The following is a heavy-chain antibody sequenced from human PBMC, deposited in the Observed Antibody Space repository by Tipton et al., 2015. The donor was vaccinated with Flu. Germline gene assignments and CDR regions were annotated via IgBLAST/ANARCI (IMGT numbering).Heavy chain of an antibody. V-gene: IGHV3-21*01. CDR2: ISSSSSYI. CDR3: ARDLRSLGVVILHDAFDI. CDR1: GFTFSSYS. J-gene: IGHJ3*02. D-gene: IGHD3-3*01. Sequence: SLRLSCAASGFTFSSYSMNWVRQAPGKGLEWVLSISSSSSYIYYADSVKGRFTISRDNAKNSLYLQMNSLRAEDTAVYYCARDLRSLGVVILHDAFDIWGQGTMVTVSS.